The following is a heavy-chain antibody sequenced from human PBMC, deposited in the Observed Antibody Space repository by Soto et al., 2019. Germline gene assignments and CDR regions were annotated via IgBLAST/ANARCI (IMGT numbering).Heavy chain of an antibody. J-gene: IGHJ5*02. CDR1: GGSIGGVGYS. V-gene: IGHV4-30-2*01. CDR2: MYHSGTF. CDR3: ARAQFYSGSGNYNNLMFDA. Sequence: PSETLSLTCAVSGGSIGGVGYSWSWIRQPPGGGLEWIGYMYHSGTFLKSPSLKTRLTMSLDMSKNQFSLTLNSMTAADTAVYYCARAQFYSGSGNYNNLMFDAWGQGIQVTVSA. D-gene: IGHD3-10*01.